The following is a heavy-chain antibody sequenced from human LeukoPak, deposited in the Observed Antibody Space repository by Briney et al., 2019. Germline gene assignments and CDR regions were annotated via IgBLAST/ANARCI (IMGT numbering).Heavy chain of an antibody. V-gene: IGHV3-74*01. J-gene: IGHJ4*02. CDR1: GFTFTSYW. CDR3: ITDLG. D-gene: IGHD1-14*01. Sequence: GGSLTLSCATSGFTFTSYWMHRVRQVAGKGLVWLARVDHGGSGTNYADSVKGRFTISRDNAKSTVYLQMNSLRVEDTAVYYCITDLGWGQGTLVTVSS. CDR2: VDHGGSGT.